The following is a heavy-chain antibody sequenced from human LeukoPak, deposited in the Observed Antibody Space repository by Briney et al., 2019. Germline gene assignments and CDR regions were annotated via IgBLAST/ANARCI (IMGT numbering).Heavy chain of an antibody. CDR2: ISGSGDNT. J-gene: IGHJ4*02. CDR3: AKFFLQYSGYGGFDY. D-gene: IGHD5-12*01. Sequence: GGSLRLSCAASAFTFSSYAMSWVRQAPGKGLEWVSSISGSGDNTYYGDSVKGRFTISRDNSKNTLYLQMNSLRAEDTAVYYCAKFFLQYSGYGGFDYWGQGTLVTVSS. CDR1: AFTFSSYA. V-gene: IGHV3-23*01.